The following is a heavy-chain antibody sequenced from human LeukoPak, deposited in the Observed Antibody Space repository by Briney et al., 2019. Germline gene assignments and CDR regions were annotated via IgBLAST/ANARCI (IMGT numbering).Heavy chain of an antibody. CDR2: IYSGGST. V-gene: IGHV3-53*01. Sequence: PGGSLRLSCEASGFTVSSNYMSWVRQAPGKGLEWVSVIYSGGSTYYADSVKGRFTISRDNSKNTLYLQMNSLRAEDTAVYYCASGTYYDFWSGYWTYGMDVWGQGTTVTVSS. CDR1: GFTVSSNY. CDR3: ASGTYYDFWSGYWTYGMDV. D-gene: IGHD3-3*01. J-gene: IGHJ6*02.